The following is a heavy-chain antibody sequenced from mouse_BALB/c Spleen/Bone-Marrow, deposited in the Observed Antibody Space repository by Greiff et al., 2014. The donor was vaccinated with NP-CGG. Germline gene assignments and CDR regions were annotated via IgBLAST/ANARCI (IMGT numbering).Heavy chain of an antibody. CDR1: GYTFTSYW. V-gene: IGHV1S81*02. CDR3: ARANFGNYGVY. Sequence: QVQLKESGAELVKPGASVKLSCKASGYTFTSYWIHWVKQRPGQGLEWIGEINPSNGRISYNEKFKSKATLAVDKSSSTAYIQLSNLTSEDSAVYYCARANFGNYGVYWGKGSTLPVPS. J-gene: IGHJ2*01. D-gene: IGHD2-1*01. CDR2: INPSNGRI.